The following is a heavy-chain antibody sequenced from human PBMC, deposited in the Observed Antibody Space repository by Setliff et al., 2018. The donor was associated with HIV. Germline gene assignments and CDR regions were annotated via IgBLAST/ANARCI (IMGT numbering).Heavy chain of an antibody. Sequence: GGSLRLSCAASGFTVSSNEMSWVRQAPGKGLEWVSSISGGSTYYADSRKGRFTISRDNSKNTLYLQMNSLRAEDTAVYYCTRDSGTESGSPWWYFALWGRGTLVT. CDR2: ISGGST. D-gene: IGHD1-26*01. J-gene: IGHJ2*01. CDR3: TRDSGTESGSPWWYFAL. CDR1: GFTVSSNE. V-gene: IGHV3-66*01.